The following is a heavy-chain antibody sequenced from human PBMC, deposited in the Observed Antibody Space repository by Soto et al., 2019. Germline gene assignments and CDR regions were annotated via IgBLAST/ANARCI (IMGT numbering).Heavy chain of an antibody. CDR2: IIPILGIA. V-gene: IGHV1-69*02. J-gene: IGHJ6*02. CDR1: GGTFSSYT. Sequence: QVQLVQSGAEVKKPGSSVKVSCKASGGTFSSYTISWVRQAPGQGLEWMGRIIPILGIANYAQKFQGRVTITADKSTSTAYMELSRLRSEDTAVYYCARTDLYCSGGSCSYYYYYGMDVWGQGTTVTVSS. D-gene: IGHD2-15*01. CDR3: ARTDLYCSGGSCSYYYYYGMDV.